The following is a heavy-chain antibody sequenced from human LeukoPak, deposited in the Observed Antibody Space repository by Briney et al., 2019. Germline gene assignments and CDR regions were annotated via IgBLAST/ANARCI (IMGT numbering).Heavy chain of an antibody. J-gene: IGHJ4*02. Sequence: GGSLRLSCAASGFTFNSYAMSWVRQAPGKGLEWVSAISGSGGSTYYADSVKGRFTISRDNSKNTLYLQMNSLRAEDTAVYYCAKEREDSSSWYRDYFDYWGQGTLVTVSS. CDR3: AKEREDSSSWYRDYFDY. CDR2: ISGSGGST. V-gene: IGHV3-23*01. D-gene: IGHD6-13*01. CDR1: GFTFNSYA.